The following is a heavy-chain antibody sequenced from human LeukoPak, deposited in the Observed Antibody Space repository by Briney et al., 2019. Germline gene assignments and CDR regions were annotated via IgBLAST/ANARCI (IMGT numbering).Heavy chain of an antibody. J-gene: IGHJ3*02. D-gene: IGHD3-22*01. V-gene: IGHV4-30-4*01. CDR2: IYYSGST. CDR3: ARELVVAINPDAFDI. Sequence: PSETLSLTCTVSGGSISSGDYYWSWIRQPPGKGLEWIGYIYYSGSTYYNPSLKSRVTISVDTSKNQFSLKLSSVTAADTAVYYCARELVVAINPDAFDIWGQGTMVTVSS. CDR1: GGSISSGDYY.